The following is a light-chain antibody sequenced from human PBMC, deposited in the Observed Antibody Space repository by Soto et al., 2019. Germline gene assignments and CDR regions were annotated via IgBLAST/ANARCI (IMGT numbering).Light chain of an antibody. CDR3: YSYTATNTWL. Sequence: QSALTQPASMSGSTRQSITISCAGTSNDVGAYNYVSWYQHHPGQAPKLMIYEVTNRPSGVSPRFSGSKSGNTASLTISGLQAEDEADYYCYSYTATNTWLFGGGTKVTVL. J-gene: IGLJ2*01. CDR2: EVT. CDR1: SNDVGAYNY. V-gene: IGLV2-14*01.